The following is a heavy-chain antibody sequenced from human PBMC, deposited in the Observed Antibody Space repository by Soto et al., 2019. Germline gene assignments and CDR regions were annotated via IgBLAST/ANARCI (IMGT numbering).Heavy chain of an antibody. J-gene: IGHJ6*02. CDR2: IYSNGDT. CDR3: ARRGGSSSGYYYYAREV. Sequence: PSETLSLTCSVSSDSMNSGGYYWSWIRQHPGKGLEWIGYIYSNGDTYYNPSLKSRVTISVDTSKNQFSLNLTSVTAADTAVYYCARRGGSSSGYYYYAREVWGQGNTVSVSS. V-gene: IGHV4-31*03. D-gene: IGHD6-6*01. CDR1: SDSMNSGGYY.